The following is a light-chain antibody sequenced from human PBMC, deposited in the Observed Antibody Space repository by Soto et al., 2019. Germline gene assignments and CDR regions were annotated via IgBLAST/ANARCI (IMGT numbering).Light chain of an antibody. CDR2: RIN. V-gene: IGLV1-47*01. Sequence: QSVLTQPPSASGTPGQGVTISCSGSTSNIGSNYVYWYQQLPGTAPKLLIYRINQRPSGVPDRFSGSKSGTSASLAISGLRSDDEADYFCATRDDSLNGFYVFGTGTKVTVL. CDR1: TSNIGSNY. CDR3: ATRDDSLNGFYV. J-gene: IGLJ1*01.